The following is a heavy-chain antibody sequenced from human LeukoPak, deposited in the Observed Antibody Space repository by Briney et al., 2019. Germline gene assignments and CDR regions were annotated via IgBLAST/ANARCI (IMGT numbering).Heavy chain of an antibody. CDR3: ARGGGSYPFFDY. CDR1: GFTFGIYE. CDR2: TSNSDTTR. D-gene: IGHD1-26*01. V-gene: IGHV3-48*03. Sequence: GGSPRLSCAASGFTFGIYEMNWVRQAPGKGLEWVSYTSNSDTTRYYADSVKGRFTISRDNVKNSLYLQMNSLRAEDTAVYYCARGGGSYPFFDYWGQGTLVTVSS. J-gene: IGHJ4*02.